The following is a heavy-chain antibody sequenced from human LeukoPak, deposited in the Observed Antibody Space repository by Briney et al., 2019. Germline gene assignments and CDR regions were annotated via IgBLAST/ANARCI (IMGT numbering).Heavy chain of an antibody. CDR1: GFTFSSYA. V-gene: IGHV3-30*04. D-gene: IGHD3-10*01. J-gene: IGHJ3*02. CDR2: ISYDGSNK. CDR3: ARDPTRGVTGAFDI. Sequence: GRSLRLSCAASGFTFSSYAMHWVRQAPGKGLEWVAVISYDGSNKYYADSVKGRFTISRDNSKNTLYLQMNSLRAEDTAVYYCARDPTRGVTGAFDIWGQGTMVTVSS.